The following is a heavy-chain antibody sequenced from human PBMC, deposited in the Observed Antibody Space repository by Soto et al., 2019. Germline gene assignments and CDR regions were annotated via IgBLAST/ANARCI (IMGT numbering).Heavy chain of an antibody. D-gene: IGHD6-19*01. V-gene: IGHV2-70*04. CDR3: ARDPVIKVAGNYGYFGMDV. CDR1: GFSLSTSGMR. J-gene: IGHJ6*02. CDR2: IDWDDDK. Sequence: ESGPTLVNPTQTLTLTCSFSGFSLSTSGMRVSWIRQPPGKALEWLARIDWDDDKFYSTSLKTRLTISKDTSKNQVVLTLTNMHPVDTATYYCARDPVIKVAGNYGYFGMDVWGQGTTVTVSS.